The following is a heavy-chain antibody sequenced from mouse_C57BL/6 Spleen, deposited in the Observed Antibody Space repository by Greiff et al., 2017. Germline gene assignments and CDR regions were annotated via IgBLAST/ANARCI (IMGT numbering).Heavy chain of an antibody. CDR3: ARRGGGVSTVGRDAMDY. J-gene: IGHJ4*01. D-gene: IGHD1-1*01. CDR1: GYTFTSYW. Sequence: VQLQQPGAELVRPGTSVKLSCKASGYTFTSYWMHWVKQRPGQGLEWIGVIDPSDSYTNYNQKFKGKATLTVDTSSSTAYMQLSSLTSEDSAVYYCARRGGGVSTVGRDAMDYWGQGTSVTVSS. V-gene: IGHV1-59*01. CDR2: IDPSDSYT.